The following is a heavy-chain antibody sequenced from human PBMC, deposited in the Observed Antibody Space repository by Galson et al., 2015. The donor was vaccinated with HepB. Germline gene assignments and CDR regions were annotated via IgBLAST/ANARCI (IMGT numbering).Heavy chain of an antibody. D-gene: IGHD1-14*01. Sequence: SLRLSCAASGFTFTTFWMTWVRQPPGKGLDWVATINEDGSEKYYADSVKGRFTISRDSAKNSLYLQMNSLRAEDTAVYYCARNRIDYWGQGALVTVPS. CDR1: GFTFTTFW. CDR3: ARNRIDY. J-gene: IGHJ4*02. CDR2: INEDGSEK. V-gene: IGHV3-7*03.